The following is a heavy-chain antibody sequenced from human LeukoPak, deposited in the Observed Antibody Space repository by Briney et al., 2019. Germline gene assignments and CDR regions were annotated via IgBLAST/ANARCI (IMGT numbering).Heavy chain of an antibody. CDR3: ARDRDRGAAAGRDY. CDR2: ISGSGSTI. V-gene: IGHV3-48*03. Sequence: GGSLRLSCAASGFTLSSYEMNWVRQAPGKGLEWVSYISGSGSTIYYADSVKGRFTISRDNAKNSLYLQMNSLRAEDTAVYYCARDRDRGAAAGRDYWGQGTLVTVSS. D-gene: IGHD6-13*01. J-gene: IGHJ4*02. CDR1: GFTLSSYE.